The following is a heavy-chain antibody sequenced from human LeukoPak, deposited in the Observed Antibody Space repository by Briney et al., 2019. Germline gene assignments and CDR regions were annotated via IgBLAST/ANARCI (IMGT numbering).Heavy chain of an antibody. J-gene: IGHJ4*02. CDR1: VGTFSSYA. Sequence: ASEKVSCKASVGTFSSYAISWVRQAPGQGLEWMGGIIPIFGTANYAQKFQGRVTITADESTSTAYMELRSLRSDDTAVYYCAREIPRGYCSGGSCSNPFDYWGQGTLVTVSS. CDR3: AREIPRGYCSGGSCSNPFDY. CDR2: IIPIFGTA. V-gene: IGHV1-69*13. D-gene: IGHD2-15*01.